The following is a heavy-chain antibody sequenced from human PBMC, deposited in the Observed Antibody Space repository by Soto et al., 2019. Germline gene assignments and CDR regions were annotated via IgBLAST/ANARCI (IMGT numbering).Heavy chain of an antibody. CDR1: GGSISSYY. Sequence: QVQLQESGPGLVKPSETLSLTCTVSGGSISSYYWSWIRQPAGKGLEWIGRIYTSGSTNYNPSLKSRVTMSVDPSKNQFSLKLSSVTAADTAVYYCARDQYDILTGYYTGYQAVYYYYGMDVWGQGTTVTVSS. J-gene: IGHJ6*02. D-gene: IGHD3-9*01. CDR2: IYTSGST. V-gene: IGHV4-4*07. CDR3: ARDQYDILTGYYTGYQAVYYYYGMDV.